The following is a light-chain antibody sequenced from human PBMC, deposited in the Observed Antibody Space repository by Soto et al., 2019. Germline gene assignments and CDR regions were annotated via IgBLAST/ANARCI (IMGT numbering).Light chain of an antibody. CDR2: EVS. J-gene: IGLJ2*01. V-gene: IGLV2-14*01. CDR1: SSDVGGYNY. CDR3: SSYTSSSTS. Sequence: QSALTQPASVSGSPGQSITISCTGTSSDVGGYNYVSWYQQHPGKAPKLMIYEVSNRPSGVSNRFSGSKSGNTASLTNSGLQAEDEADYYCSSYTSSSTSFGGGTKLTVL.